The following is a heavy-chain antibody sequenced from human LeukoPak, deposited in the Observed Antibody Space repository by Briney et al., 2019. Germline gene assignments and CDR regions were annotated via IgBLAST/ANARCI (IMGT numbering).Heavy chain of an antibody. J-gene: IGHJ6*03. CDR2: MNPNSGNT. Sequence: ASVKVSCKASGYTFTSYGISWVRQAPGQGLEWMGWMNPNSGNTGYAQKFQGRVTMTRNTSISTAYMELSSLRSEDTAVYYCARGRWGSGSSYMDVWGKGTTVTVSS. CDR3: ARGRWGSGSSYMDV. CDR1: GYTFTSYG. V-gene: IGHV1-8*02. D-gene: IGHD3-10*01.